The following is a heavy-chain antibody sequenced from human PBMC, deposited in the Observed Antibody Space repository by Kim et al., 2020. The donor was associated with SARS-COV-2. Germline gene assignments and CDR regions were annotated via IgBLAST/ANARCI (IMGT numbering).Heavy chain of an antibody. J-gene: IGHJ3*02. CDR3: ARSEDGYNLAAFDI. D-gene: IGHD5-12*01. Sequence: AQTFQGRVAITADDSTSTAYMELSSLRSEDTAVYYCARSEDGYNLAAFDIWGQGTMVTVSS. V-gene: IGHV1-69*01.